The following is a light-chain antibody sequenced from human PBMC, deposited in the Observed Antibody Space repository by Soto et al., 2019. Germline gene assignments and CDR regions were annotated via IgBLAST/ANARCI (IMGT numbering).Light chain of an antibody. Sequence: EIVSTQSPLTLSLSPVDRATLSCRASQSLGSDLAWYQQKPGQAPRLLIFGASARPTGIPARISGSGSGTEFTLTISSLRSEDFAVYFCQQYYNWPRTFGQGTKVDIK. J-gene: IGKJ1*01. CDR1: QSLGSD. V-gene: IGKV3-15*01. CDR3: QQYYNWPRT. CDR2: GAS.